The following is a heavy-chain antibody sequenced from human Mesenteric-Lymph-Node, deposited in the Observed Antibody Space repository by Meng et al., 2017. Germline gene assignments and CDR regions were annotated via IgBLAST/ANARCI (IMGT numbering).Heavy chain of an antibody. Sequence: GESLKISCTASGFIFSRHWMHWVRQAPGKGLVWVSRINSDGSSTSDADSVKGRFIISRDNAKNTLYLQMNSLRPEDTAVYYCARVKAFASSCFDYWGQGTLVTVSS. CDR2: INSDGSST. D-gene: IGHD6-6*01. CDR3: ARVKAFASSCFDY. CDR1: GFIFSRHW. V-gene: IGHV3-74*01. J-gene: IGHJ4*02.